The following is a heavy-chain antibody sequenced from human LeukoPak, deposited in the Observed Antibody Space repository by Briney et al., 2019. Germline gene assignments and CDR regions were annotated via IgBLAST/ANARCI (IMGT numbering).Heavy chain of an antibody. D-gene: IGHD2-2*01. V-gene: IGHV4-59*08. CDR2: IYYSGST. J-gene: IGHJ5*02. CDR1: GGFISQEY. Sequence: SETLSLTCTVSGGFISQEYWSWIRQPPGKGLEWIGYIYYSGSTNYNPSLKSRVTISVDTSKNQFSLKLSSVTAADTAVYYCARRAPLVVVPAAIGNGWFDPWGQGTLVTVSS. CDR3: ARRAPLVVVPAAIGNGWFDP.